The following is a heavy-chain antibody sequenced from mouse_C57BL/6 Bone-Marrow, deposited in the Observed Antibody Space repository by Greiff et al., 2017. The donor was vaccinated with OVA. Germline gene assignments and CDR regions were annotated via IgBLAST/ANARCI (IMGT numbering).Heavy chain of an antibody. CDR1: GYSITSDY. CDR3: AKVYGNYPAWFAY. Sequence: EVKLVESGPGLAKPSQTLSLTCSVTGYSITSDYWNWIRKFPGNKLEYMGYISYSGSTYYNPSLKSRISITRDTSKNQYYLQLNSVTTEDTATYYCAKVYGNYPAWFAYWGQGTLVTVSA. D-gene: IGHD2-1*01. J-gene: IGHJ3*01. V-gene: IGHV3-8*01. CDR2: ISYSGST.